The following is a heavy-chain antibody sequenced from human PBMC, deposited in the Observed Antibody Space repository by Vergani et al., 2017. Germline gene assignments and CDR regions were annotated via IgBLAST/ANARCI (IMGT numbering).Heavy chain of an antibody. CDR1: GFTFSTSA. V-gene: IGHV3-23*01. CDR3: AKANPRNSGYDYLYYYHAMDV. CDR2: ISGSGGST. Sequence: EVQLLESGGGLVQPGGSLRLSCAASGFTFSTSAMNWVRQAPGKGLEWVSSISGSGGSTYYAGSVKGRFTISRDSSKNTLYLQMNSLSAGDTAVYYCAKANPRNSGYDYLYYYHAMDVWGQGTTVTVSS. J-gene: IGHJ6*02. D-gene: IGHD5-12*01.